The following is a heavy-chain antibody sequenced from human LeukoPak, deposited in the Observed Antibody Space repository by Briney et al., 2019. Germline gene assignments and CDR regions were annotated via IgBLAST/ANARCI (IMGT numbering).Heavy chain of an antibody. CDR2: IKGDETEK. CDR1: GFTFSDYW. V-gene: IGHV3-7*03. D-gene: IGHD3-22*01. CDR3: TRAISSCYPHAFDI. J-gene: IGHJ3*02. Sequence: SGQSLRLSCAASGFTFSDYWMHWVRRAPGKGREWVANIKGDETEKYYVDSVKGLFTISRDNAKNSVFLQMNSLRVEDTAVYYCTRAISSCYPHAFDIWGQGTMVTVSS.